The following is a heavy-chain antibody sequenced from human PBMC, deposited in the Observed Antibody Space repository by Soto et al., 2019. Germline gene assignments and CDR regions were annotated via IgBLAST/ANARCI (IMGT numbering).Heavy chain of an antibody. CDR2: MSPNSGLT. CDR3: ARGKRYTNAY. V-gene: IGHV1-8*01. D-gene: IGHD2-8*01. CDR1: GYTFSNYD. J-gene: IGHJ4*02. Sequence: QVQLVQSGAEVKKPGASVKFSCKASGYTFSNYDINWVRQATGQGLEWMGWMSPNSGLTGYAQKFQGRVTRTRNTSSSTAYKELSSLRSEDTAVYYCARGKRYTNAYCGQGNLVTVSS.